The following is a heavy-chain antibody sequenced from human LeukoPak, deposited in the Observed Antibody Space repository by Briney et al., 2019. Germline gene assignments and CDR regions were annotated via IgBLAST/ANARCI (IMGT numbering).Heavy chain of an antibody. CDR2: MNPNSGNT. J-gene: IGHJ4*02. CDR3: ARDPFHYYDSSGYYHFDY. CDR1: GYTFTSYD. V-gene: IGHV1-8*01. Sequence: ASVKVSCKASGYTFTSYDINWVRQATGQGLEWMGWMNPNSGNTGYAQRFQGRVTMTGNTSISTASLELSRLRSKDTAVYYCARDPFHYYDSSGYYHFDYWGQGTLVTVSS. D-gene: IGHD3-22*01.